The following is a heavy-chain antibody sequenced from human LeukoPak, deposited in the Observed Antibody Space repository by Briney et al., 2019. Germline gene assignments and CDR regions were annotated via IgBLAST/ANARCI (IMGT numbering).Heavy chain of an antibody. CDR1: GGSFSGYY. J-gene: IGHJ6*02. Sequence: SETLSLTCAVYGGSFSGYYWSWIRQPPGKGLEWIGEINHSGSTNYNPSFKSRVTISVDKSRNQFSLMLSTVTSAETAVYYWASARIAAAARHYYYYGMDVWGQGTTVTVSS. D-gene: IGHD6-13*01. V-gene: IGHV4-34*01. CDR3: ASARIAAAARHYYYYGMDV. CDR2: INHSGST.